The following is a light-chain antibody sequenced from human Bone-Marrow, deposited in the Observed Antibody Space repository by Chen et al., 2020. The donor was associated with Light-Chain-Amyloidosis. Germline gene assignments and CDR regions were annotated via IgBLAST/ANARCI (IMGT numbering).Light chain of an antibody. CDR2: DDS. CDR3: QVWDRSSDRPV. V-gene: IGLV3-21*02. J-gene: IGLJ3*02. Sequence: SYVLTQPSSVSVAPRPTATIACGGNNIGSTSVHWYQQTPGQAPLLVVYDDSDRPSGIPERLCGTNSGNTATMTSSRVEAGDEDDYYWQVWDRSSDRPVFGGGTKLTVL. CDR1: NIGSTS.